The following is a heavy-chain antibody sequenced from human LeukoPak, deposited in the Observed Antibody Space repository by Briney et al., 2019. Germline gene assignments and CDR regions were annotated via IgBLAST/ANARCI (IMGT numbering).Heavy chain of an antibody. V-gene: IGHV1-2*02. CDR1: GYTFTGYY. D-gene: IGHD2-2*01. CDR2: INPNSGGT. J-gene: IGHJ4*02. Sequence: ASVKVSCKAFGYTFTGYYMHWVRQAPGQGLEWMGWINPNSGGTNYAQKFQGRVTMTRDTSISTAYMELSRLRSDDTAVYYCARGPSVGGVVVPAAYWGQGTLVTVSS. CDR3: ARGPSVGGVVVPAAY.